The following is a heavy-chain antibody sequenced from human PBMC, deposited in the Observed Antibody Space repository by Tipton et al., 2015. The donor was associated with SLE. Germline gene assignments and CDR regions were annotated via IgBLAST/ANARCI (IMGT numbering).Heavy chain of an antibody. V-gene: IGHV3-21*03. J-gene: IGHJ4*02. CDR3: ARVFEFQLLGWRCFDY. CDR2: ISSSSSYI. CDR1: GFIFSSYS. D-gene: IGHD2-2*01. Sequence: SLRLSCAASGFIFSSYSMNWVRQAPGKGLEWVSSISSSSSYIYYADSVKGRFTISRDNAKNSLYLQMNSLRAEDTAVYYCARVFEFQLLGWRCFDYWGQGTLVTVSS.